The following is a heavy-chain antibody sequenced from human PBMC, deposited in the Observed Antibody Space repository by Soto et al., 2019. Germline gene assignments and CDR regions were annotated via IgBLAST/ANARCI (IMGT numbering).Heavy chain of an antibody. CDR2: ISSSSSTI. CDR3: ARFGSGYYLYGMDV. V-gene: IGHV3-48*02. Sequence: GGSLRLSCAASGFTFSSYSMNWVRQAPGKGLEWVSYISSSSSTIYYADSVKGRFTISRDNAKNSLYLQMNSLRDEDTAVYYCARFGSGYYLYGMDVWGQGTTVTVSS. CDR1: GFTFSSYS. J-gene: IGHJ6*02. D-gene: IGHD3-22*01.